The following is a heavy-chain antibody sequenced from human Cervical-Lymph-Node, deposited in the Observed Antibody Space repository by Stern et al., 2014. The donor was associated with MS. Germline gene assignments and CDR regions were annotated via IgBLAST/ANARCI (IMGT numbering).Heavy chain of an antibody. CDR3: ARRDYYDTSTYYDDAFDI. V-gene: IGHV4-59*01. D-gene: IGHD3-22*01. CDR1: GGSITTYY. Sequence: QVPMQESGPGLVKASETLSLTCTVSGGSITTYYWTLIRQPSGKGLEWIGVISYSRGTNYNPSLKSRVTLSVDTSKNQFSLKLSSVTAADTAVYYCARRDYYDTSTYYDDAFDIWGQGTMVTVSS. CDR2: ISYSRGT. J-gene: IGHJ3*02.